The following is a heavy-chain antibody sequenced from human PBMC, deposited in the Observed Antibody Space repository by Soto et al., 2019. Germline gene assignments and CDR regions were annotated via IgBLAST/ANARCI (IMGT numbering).Heavy chain of an antibody. CDR1: GDPFKNDI. D-gene: IGHD5-12*01. CDR2: VIPLLDIA. J-gene: IGHJ4*02. Sequence: SVKVSCKTSGDPFKNDIITWVRQAPGQGLEWMGRVIPLLDIAIYAQKFQGRVTITADKSTSTAYMEMNSLRSEDTAVYYCVRNSPIGSTFSGKDAIDYWGQGTLVTVSS. CDR3: VRNSPIGSTFSGKDAIDY. V-gene: IGHV1-69*02.